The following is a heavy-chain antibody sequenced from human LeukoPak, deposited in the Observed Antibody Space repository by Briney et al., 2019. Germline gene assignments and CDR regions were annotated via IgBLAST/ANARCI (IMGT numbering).Heavy chain of an antibody. V-gene: IGHV3-48*01. CDR3: ARDYKYAFDN. J-gene: IGHJ4*02. CDR2: IGIDSGNT. Sequence: GGSLRLSCAASGFTFSDYSMNCVRQAPGKGLEWISYIGIDSGNTNYADSVKGRFTISGDKAKNSLYLQMNSLRVEDTAVYYCARDYKYAFDNWGQGTLVTVSS. D-gene: IGHD5-24*01. CDR1: GFTFSDYS.